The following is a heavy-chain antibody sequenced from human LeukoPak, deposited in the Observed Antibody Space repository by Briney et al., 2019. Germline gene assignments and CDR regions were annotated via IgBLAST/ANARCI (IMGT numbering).Heavy chain of an antibody. CDR1: GFTFSSYA. V-gene: IGHV3-23*01. J-gene: IGHJ3*02. CDR3: AKDRGGSYSVLYAFDI. Sequence: GGSLRLSCVVSGFTFSSYAMSWVRQAPGKGLEWVSGISGSGGSTYYADSVKGRFTISRDNSKNTLYLQMNSLRDEDTAVYYCAKDRGGSYSVLYAFDIWGQGTMVTVSS. CDR2: ISGSGGST. D-gene: IGHD1-26*01.